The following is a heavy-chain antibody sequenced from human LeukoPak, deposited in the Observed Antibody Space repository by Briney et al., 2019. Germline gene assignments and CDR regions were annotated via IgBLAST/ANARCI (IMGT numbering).Heavy chain of an antibody. CDR2: MSIDGNTK. CDR1: GFIFTNYP. J-gene: IGHJ4*02. V-gene: IGHV3-30*17. CDR3: VRDLIPGYPDYFDS. Sequence: PGGSLRLSCAASGFIFTNYPIHWVRQTPDKGLECVAIMSIDGNTKYYADSVRGRFIFSRDNSRNTVYLQMNSLRLEDTALYHGVRDLIPGYPDYFDSWGRGTLVTVSS. D-gene: IGHD2-15*01.